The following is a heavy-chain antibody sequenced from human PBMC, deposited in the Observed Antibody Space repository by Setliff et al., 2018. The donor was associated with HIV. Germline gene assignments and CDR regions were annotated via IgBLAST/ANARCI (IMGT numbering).Heavy chain of an antibody. V-gene: IGHV3-53*01. Sequence: GGSLRLSCAASGFSVTDYMSWFRQAPGKGLEWRSVIYSGGSTYYADSVKGRFTISRDTSKNTLYLQMNSLRVEDTAVYYCARDAFQWWGHWGQGVVVTVS. CDR2: IYSGGST. D-gene: IGHD2-15*01. CDR3: ARDAFQWWGH. J-gene: IGHJ4*02. CDR1: GFSVTDY.